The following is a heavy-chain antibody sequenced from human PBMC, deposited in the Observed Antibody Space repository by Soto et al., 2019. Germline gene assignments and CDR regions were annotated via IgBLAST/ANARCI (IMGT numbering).Heavy chain of an antibody. CDR3: ARLLEGYYDGSCYSRPRYFKQ. D-gene: IGHD3-22*01. Sequence: ASVKVSCKASGYTFTSYAMHWVRQAPGQRLEWMGWINAGNGNTKYSQKFQGRVTITRDTSASTAYMELSSLRSEDTAVYYCARLLEGYYDGSCYSRPRYFKQWGKVNLITVSS. CDR2: INAGNGNT. CDR1: GYTFTSYA. J-gene: IGHJ1*01. V-gene: IGHV1-3*01.